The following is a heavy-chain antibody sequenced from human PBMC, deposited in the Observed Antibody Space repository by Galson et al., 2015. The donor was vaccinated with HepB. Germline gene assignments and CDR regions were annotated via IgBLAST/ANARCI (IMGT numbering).Heavy chain of an antibody. Sequence: SLRLSCAASGFTFSSYGMHWVRQAPGKGLEWVAVIWYDGSNKYYADSVKGRFTISRDNAKNSLYLQMNSLRDEDTAVYYCAKDYGETQNIDAFDIWGQGTMVTVSS. V-gene: IGHV3-33*06. J-gene: IGHJ3*02. CDR3: AKDYGETQNIDAFDI. CDR1: GFTFSSYG. D-gene: IGHD4-17*01. CDR2: IWYDGSNK.